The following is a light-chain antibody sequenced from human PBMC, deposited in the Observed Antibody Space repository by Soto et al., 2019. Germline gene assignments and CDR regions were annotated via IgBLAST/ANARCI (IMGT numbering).Light chain of an antibody. J-gene: IGKJ4*01. CDR1: QSVSSY. V-gene: IGKV3-11*01. CDR3: QQRSDWPST. CDR2: DAS. Sequence: EIVLTQSPATLSLSPGERATLSCRASQSVSSYLAWYQQKPGQAPRLLIYDASNRATGIPARFIGSGSGTDFTLTISGLEPDDFAVYSCQQRSDWPSTFGGGTKVQIK.